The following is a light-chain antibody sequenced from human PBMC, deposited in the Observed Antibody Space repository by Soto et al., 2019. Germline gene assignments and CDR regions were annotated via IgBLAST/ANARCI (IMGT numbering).Light chain of an antibody. CDR2: GAS. CDR1: QSVSSN. CDR3: QQYKNWHPWT. Sequence: EIWMTQSPATLSVSRGERATLSCRASQSVSSNLAWYQQKPGQAPRLLIHGASTRATGTPARFSGSGSGTEFTLTISSLQSADSAVYYCQQYKNWHPWTFGHGTKVDIK. J-gene: IGKJ1*01. V-gene: IGKV3-15*01.